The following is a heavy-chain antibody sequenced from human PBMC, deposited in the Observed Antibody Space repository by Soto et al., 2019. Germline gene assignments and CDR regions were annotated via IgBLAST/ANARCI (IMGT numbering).Heavy chain of an antibody. CDR3: ARNDILTRYSYYYYGMDF. D-gene: IGHD3-9*01. CDR2: INHSGST. CDR1: GGSFSGYY. V-gene: IGHV4-34*01. Sequence: NPSETLSLTCAVYGGSFSGYYWSWIRQPPGKGLEWIGEINHSGSTNYNPSLKSRVTISVDTSKNQFSLKLSSVTAADTAVYYCARNDILTRYSYYYYGMDFWGQGTTVTVSS. J-gene: IGHJ6*02.